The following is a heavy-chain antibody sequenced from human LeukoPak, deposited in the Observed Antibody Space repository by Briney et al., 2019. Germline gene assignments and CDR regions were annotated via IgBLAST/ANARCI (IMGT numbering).Heavy chain of an antibody. D-gene: IGHD3-9*01. V-gene: IGHV3-48*04. CDR2: ISSSSSTI. CDR1: GVTFSSYS. J-gene: IGHJ4*02. Sequence: PGGSLRLSCAASGVTFSSYSMNWVRQAPGKGLEWVSYISSSSSTIYYADSVKGRFTISRDNAKNSLYLQMNSLRAEDTAVYYCASYDILTGYHPPFDYWGQGTLVTVSS. CDR3: ASYDILTGYHPPFDY.